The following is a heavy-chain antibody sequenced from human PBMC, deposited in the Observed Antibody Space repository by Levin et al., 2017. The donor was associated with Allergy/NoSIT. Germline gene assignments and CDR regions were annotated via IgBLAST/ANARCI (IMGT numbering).Heavy chain of an antibody. J-gene: IGHJ6*02. D-gene: IGHD6-19*01. CDR1: GGSISSYH. CDR3: ARDRVIAVAGTKDKYYDYGRDV. CDR2: IYYSGST. V-gene: IGHV4-59*01. Sequence: SETLSLTCTVSGGSISSYHWSWIRQPPGKGLQWIGYIYYSGSTKYNPSLKSRVTISVDTSKNQFSLKLSSVTAADTAVYYCARDRVIAVAGTKDKYYDYGRDVWGQGTTVTVSS.